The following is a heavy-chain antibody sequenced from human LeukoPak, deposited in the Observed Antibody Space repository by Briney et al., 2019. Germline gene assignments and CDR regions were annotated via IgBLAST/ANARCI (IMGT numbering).Heavy chain of an antibody. V-gene: IGHV1-46*01. CDR2: INPSGGST. Sequence: GASVKVSCKASGYTFTSYYMHWVRQAPGQGLEWMGIINPSGGSTSYAQKFQGRVTMTRDMSTSTVYMELSSLRSEDTAVYYCARAPPGTAMVTFWWFDSWGQGTLVTVSS. CDR1: GYTFTSYY. D-gene: IGHD5-18*01. J-gene: IGHJ5*01. CDR3: ARAPPGTAMVTFWWFDS.